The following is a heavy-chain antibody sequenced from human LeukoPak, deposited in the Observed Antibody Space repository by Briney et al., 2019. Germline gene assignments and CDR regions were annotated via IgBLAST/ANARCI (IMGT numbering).Heavy chain of an antibody. CDR3: ARAEGVQYSSRGLY. CDR2: INTDGSST. J-gene: IGHJ4*02. Sequence: GGSLRLSCAASGFTFSSYWMHWVRHAPGKGLVWVSRINTDGSSTSYADSVKGRFTISRDNAKNTLYLQMHSLRAEDTAVYYCARAEGVQYSSRGLYWGQGTLVTVSS. V-gene: IGHV3-74*01. CDR1: GFTFSSYW. D-gene: IGHD6-13*01.